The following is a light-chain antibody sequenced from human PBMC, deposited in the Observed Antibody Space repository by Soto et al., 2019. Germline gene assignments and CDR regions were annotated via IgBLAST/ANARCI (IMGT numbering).Light chain of an antibody. Sequence: DIQMTQSPSTLSASVGDRVTITCRASQSISIWLAWYQQKPGKAPKILIYKASSLESGVPSRFSGSGSGTEFTLTISSLQPDDFSTYYCHQYSTYTPRTFGQGTKVEIK. J-gene: IGKJ1*01. CDR3: HQYSTYTPRT. CDR2: KAS. V-gene: IGKV1-5*03. CDR1: QSISIW.